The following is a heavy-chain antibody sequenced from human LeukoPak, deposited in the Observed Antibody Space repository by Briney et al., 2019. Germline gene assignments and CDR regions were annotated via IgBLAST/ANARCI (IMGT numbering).Heavy chain of an antibody. CDR1: GGSISSDF. J-gene: IGHJ3*02. Sequence: KPSETLSLTCTVSGGSISSDFWSWIRQPPGKGLEWIGYMYHTGISNYNPSLKSRVTISVDTSKKQISLKLRSVTAADMAVYFCARDKAQSDAFDIWGQGTMVTVSS. CDR3: ARDKAQSDAFDI. V-gene: IGHV4-59*01. CDR2: MYHTGIS.